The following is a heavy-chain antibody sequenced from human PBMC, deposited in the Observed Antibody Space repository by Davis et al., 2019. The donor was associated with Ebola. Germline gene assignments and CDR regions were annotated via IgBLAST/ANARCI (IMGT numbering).Heavy chain of an antibody. J-gene: IGHJ4*02. CDR1: GGSINFHY. D-gene: IGHD5-12*01. V-gene: IGHV4-59*11. CDR3: ARATRGGQWLRPRWLDY. Sequence: SETLSLTCTVSGGSINFHYWSWIRQPPGKGLEWIGYIYYSGSTKYNPSLKSRVTISVDTSKNQFSLKLSSVTAADTAVYYCARATRGGQWLRPRWLDYWGQGTLVTVSS. CDR2: IYYSGST.